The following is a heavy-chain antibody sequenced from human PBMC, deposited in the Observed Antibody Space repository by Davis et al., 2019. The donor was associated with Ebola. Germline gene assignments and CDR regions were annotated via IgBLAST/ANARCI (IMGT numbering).Heavy chain of an antibody. V-gene: IGHV3-11*04. J-gene: IGHJ6*03. Sequence: PGGSLRLSCAASGFTFSDYYMSWIRQAPGKGLEWVSYISSSGSTIYYADSVKDRFTIPRDNAKNSLYLQMNSLRAEDTAVYYCARDNDYDFWSGYYPYYYMDVWGKGTTVTVSS. CDR1: GFTFSDYY. CDR2: ISSSGSTI. D-gene: IGHD3-3*01. CDR3: ARDNDYDFWSGYYPYYYMDV.